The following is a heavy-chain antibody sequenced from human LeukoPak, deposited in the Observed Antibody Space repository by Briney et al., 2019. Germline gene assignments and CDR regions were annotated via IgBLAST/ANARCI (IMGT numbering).Heavy chain of an antibody. CDR2: IYTSGST. Sequence: SQTLSLTCTVSGGSISSGSYYWSWIRQPAGRGLEWIGRIYTSGSTNYNPSLKSRVTISVDTSKDQFSLKLSSVTAADTAVYYYARGAGIAVAGTRFDPWGQGTLVTVSS. CDR1: GGSISSGSYY. J-gene: IGHJ5*02. V-gene: IGHV4-61*02. D-gene: IGHD6-19*01. CDR3: ARGAGIAVAGTRFDP.